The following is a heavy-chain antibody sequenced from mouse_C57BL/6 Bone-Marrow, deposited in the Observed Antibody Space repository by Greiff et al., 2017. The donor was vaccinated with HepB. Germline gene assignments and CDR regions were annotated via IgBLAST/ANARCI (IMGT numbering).Heavy chain of an antibody. CDR2: IDPEDGDT. Sequence: VHVKQSGAELVRPGASVKLSCTASGFNIKDYYMHWVKQRPEQGLEWIGRIDPEDGDTEYAPKFQGKATMTADTSSNTAYLQLSSLTSEDTAVYYCTNYYGSSPYYAMDYWGQGTSVTVSS. V-gene: IGHV14-1*01. CDR3: TNYYGSSPYYAMDY. J-gene: IGHJ4*01. D-gene: IGHD1-1*01. CDR1: GFNIKDYY.